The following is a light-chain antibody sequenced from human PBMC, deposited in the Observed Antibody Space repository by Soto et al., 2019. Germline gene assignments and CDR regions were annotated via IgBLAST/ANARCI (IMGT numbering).Light chain of an antibody. J-gene: IGLJ3*02. CDR2: SSD. CDR3: ASWDDSLNGWV. Sequence: QSVLTQPPSASGTPGQRVAFSCSGSNSNIGGNAVNWFQHLPGTAPKLLMYSSDQRPSGVPDRFSGSKSGTSASLAISGLLSEDEADYYCASWDDSLNGWVFGGGTKVTVL. CDR1: NSNIGGNA. V-gene: IGLV1-44*01.